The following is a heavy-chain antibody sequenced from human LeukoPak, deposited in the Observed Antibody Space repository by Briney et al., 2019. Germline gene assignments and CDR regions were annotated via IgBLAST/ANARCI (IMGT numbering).Heavy chain of an antibody. CDR3: ARGGSSGWYVSSGQLNWFDP. CDR2: ISSTGTTK. V-gene: IGHV3-48*03. Sequence: TGGSLRLSCAASGFTFISFEMNWIRQAPGKGLERVSYISSTGTTKYYADSVKGRFTIFRDNAKNSLYLQMNSLRAEDTAVYYCARGGSSGWYVSSGQLNWFDPWGQGTLVTVSS. J-gene: IGHJ5*02. D-gene: IGHD6-19*01. CDR1: GFTFISFE.